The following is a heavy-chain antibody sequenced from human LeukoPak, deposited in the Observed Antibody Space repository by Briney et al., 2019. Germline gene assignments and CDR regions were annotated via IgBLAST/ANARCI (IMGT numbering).Heavy chain of an antibody. CDR3: AKDRSIGTYYTFDH. D-gene: IGHD1-26*01. CDR1: GFTVTDYA. V-gene: IGHV3-23*01. CDR2: ISASGGMT. Sequence: GGSLRLSCAASGFTVTDYAMTWVRQAPGKGLEWVSSISASGGMTYYADSVKGRFTVSRDNSKNSLYLQMDSLTAADTAVYYCAKDRSIGTYYTFDHWGQGTLVTVSS. J-gene: IGHJ4*02.